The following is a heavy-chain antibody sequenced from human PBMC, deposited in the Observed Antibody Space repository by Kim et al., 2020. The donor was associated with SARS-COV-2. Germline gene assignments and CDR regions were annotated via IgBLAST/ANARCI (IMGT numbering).Heavy chain of an antibody. J-gene: IGHJ4*02. Sequence: GSEKYYVDSVKGRFTISRDNAKNSLYLQMNSLRVEDTAVYYWVRAPVAGHWGQGTLVTVSS. CDR3: VRAPVAGH. V-gene: IGHV3-7*04. CDR2: GSEK. D-gene: IGHD6-19*01.